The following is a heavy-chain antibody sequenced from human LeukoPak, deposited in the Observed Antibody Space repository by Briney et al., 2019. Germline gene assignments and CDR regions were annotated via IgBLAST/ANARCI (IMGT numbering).Heavy chain of an antibody. J-gene: IGHJ4*02. V-gene: IGHV3-74*01. D-gene: IGHD1-26*01. CDR3: ARGSGNYGDFDY. CDR2: INSDGSNT. Sequence: GGSLRLSCAASGFSVSTNWMHWVRQAPGKGLVWVSRINSDGSNTNYTDSVRGRFTISRDNAKNTVYLQMNSLRAEDTAVYYCARGSGNYGDFDYWGQGTLVTVSS. CDR1: GFSVSTNW.